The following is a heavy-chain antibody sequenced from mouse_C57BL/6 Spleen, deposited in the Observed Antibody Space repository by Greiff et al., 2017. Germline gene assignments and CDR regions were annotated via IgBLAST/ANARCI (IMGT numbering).Heavy chain of an antibody. CDR2: ISYSGST. Sequence: EVQLQESGPGMVKPSQSLSLTCTVTGYSITSGYDWHWIRHFPGNKLEWMGYISYSGSTNYNPSLKSRISITHDTSKNHFFLKLNSVTTEDTATYYCARADYYGSLAWFAYWGQGTLVTVSA. D-gene: IGHD1-1*01. V-gene: IGHV3-1*01. CDR1: GYSITSGYD. CDR3: ARADYYGSLAWFAY. J-gene: IGHJ3*01.